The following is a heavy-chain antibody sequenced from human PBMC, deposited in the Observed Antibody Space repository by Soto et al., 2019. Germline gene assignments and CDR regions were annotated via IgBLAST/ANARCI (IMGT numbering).Heavy chain of an antibody. Sequence: SETLSLTCAVYGGSFSGYYWSWIRQPPGKGLEWIGEINHSGSTNYNPSLKSRVTISVDTSKNQFYLKLSSVTAADTAVYYCARGEVVAATLHIWGQGTMVTVSS. J-gene: IGHJ3*02. CDR2: INHSGST. CDR3: ARGEVVAATLHI. V-gene: IGHV4-34*01. CDR1: GGSFSGYY. D-gene: IGHD2-15*01.